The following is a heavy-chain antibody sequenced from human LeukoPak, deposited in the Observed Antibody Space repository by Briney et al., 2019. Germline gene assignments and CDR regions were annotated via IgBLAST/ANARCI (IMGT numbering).Heavy chain of an antibody. Sequence: WASVKVSCKASGGTFSSYAISWVRQAPGQGLEWMGGIIPIFGTANYAQKFQGRVTITADKSTSTAYMELSSLRSEDTAVYYCARGGTMVRGAPYYVVSCDYWGQGTLVTVSS. CDR1: GGTFSSYA. V-gene: IGHV1-69*06. CDR2: IIPIFGTA. D-gene: IGHD3-10*01. J-gene: IGHJ4*02. CDR3: ARGGTMVRGAPYYVVSCDY.